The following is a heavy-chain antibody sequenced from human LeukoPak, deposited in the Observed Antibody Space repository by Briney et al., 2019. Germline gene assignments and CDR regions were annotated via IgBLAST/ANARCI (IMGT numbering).Heavy chain of an antibody. D-gene: IGHD3-3*01. CDR2: IFYSGTT. CDR1: GGSINGRY. V-gene: IGHV4-59*11. CDR3: ARSDFWSGFDY. J-gene: IGHJ4*02. Sequence: SGTLSLTCTVSGGSINGRYWSWTRQPPGKELEWIGYIFYSGTTYYNPSLKSRVTISVDVSRNQFSLRVTSVTPADTAVYYCARSDFWSGFDYWGQGTLVTVSS.